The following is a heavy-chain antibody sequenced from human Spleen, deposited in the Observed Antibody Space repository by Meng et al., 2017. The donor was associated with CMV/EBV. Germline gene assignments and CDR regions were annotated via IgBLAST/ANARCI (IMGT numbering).Heavy chain of an antibody. V-gene: IGHV1-69*05. Sequence: TFRSFAISWLRQAPGQGLEWMGGIIPIFGTANYAQKFQGRVTITTDESTTTVYMELSSLRSEDTAVYFCARVDNYDNSGYYYWFDPWGQGTLVTVSS. CDR3: ARVDNYDNSGYYYWFDP. J-gene: IGHJ5*02. CDR2: IIPIFGTA. D-gene: IGHD3-22*01. CDR1: TFRSFA.